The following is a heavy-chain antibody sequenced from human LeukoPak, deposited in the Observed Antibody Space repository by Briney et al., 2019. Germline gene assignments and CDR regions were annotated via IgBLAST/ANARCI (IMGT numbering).Heavy chain of an antibody. CDR1: GYTFTSYG. D-gene: IGHD1-26*01. CDR2: INTNTGNP. V-gene: IGHV7-4-1*02. J-gene: IGHJ4*02. Sequence: ASVKVSCKASGYTFTSYGISWVRQAPGQGLEWMGWINTNTGNPTYAQGFTGRFVFSLDTSVSTAYLQISSLKAEDTAVYYCARRGSYFTVDYWGQGTLVTVSS. CDR3: ARRGSYFTVDY.